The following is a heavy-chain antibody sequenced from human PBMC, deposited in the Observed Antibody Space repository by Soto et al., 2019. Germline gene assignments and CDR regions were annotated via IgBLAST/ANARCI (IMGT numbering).Heavy chain of an antibody. Sequence: GLFIRHPNAASEVHSIDHGVSWISKKTGKGLEWVSGISGGGSNTFYADSVKGRFTISRDNSKNTLLLQMNRLGAEDTAVYYCAKDSTKDSSSLRGPDFEYRGHG. CDR2: ISGGGSNT. CDR3: AKDSTKDSSSLRGPDFEY. J-gene: IGHJ4*01. D-gene: IGHD1-1*01. CDR1: EVHSIDHG. V-gene: IGHV3-23*01.